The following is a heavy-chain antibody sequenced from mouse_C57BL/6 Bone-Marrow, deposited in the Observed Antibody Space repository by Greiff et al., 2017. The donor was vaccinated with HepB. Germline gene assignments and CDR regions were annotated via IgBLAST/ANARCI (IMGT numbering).Heavy chain of an antibody. CDR3: ARGRIYDGSPMDY. D-gene: IGHD2-3*01. CDR2: INPYNGGT. CDR1: GYTFTDYY. J-gene: IGHJ4*01. V-gene: IGHV1-19*01. Sequence: EVKLLESGPVLVKPGASVKMSCKASGYTFTDYYMNWVKQSHGKSLEWIGVINPYNGGTSYNQKFKGKATLTVDKSSSTAYMELNSLTSEDSAVYYCARGRIYDGSPMDYWGQGTSVTVSS.